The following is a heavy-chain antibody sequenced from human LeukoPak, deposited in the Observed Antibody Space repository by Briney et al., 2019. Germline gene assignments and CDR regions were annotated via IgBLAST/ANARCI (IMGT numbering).Heavy chain of an antibody. CDR3: AKANTYYFDY. CDR2: IRYDGTIT. V-gene: IGHV3-30*02. D-gene: IGHD5-18*01. Sequence: GGSLRLSCAASGFTFSSYGVHWVRQAPGKGLEWVAFIRYDGTITYYADSVKGRFTISRDNSKNTLYLQMNSLRAEDMAVYYCAKANTYYFDYWGQGTLVTVSS. CDR1: GFTFSSYG. J-gene: IGHJ4*02.